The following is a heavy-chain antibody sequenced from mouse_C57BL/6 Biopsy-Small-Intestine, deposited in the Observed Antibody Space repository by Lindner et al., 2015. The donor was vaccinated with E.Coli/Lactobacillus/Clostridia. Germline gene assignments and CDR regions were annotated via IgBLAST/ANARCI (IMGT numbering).Heavy chain of an antibody. CDR1: GYTFTDNN. Sequence: VQLQESGPELVKPGASVKMSCKASGYTFTDNNMHWVKQSHGKSLEWIGYINPDNGGTSYNQKFMARATLTVNKSSNTAYMELRSLTSEDFAVYYCARYYNNYGAMDYWGQGTSVTVSS. CDR3: ARYYNNYGAMDY. V-gene: IGHV1-22*01. J-gene: IGHJ4*01. D-gene: IGHD2-5*01. CDR2: INPDNGGT.